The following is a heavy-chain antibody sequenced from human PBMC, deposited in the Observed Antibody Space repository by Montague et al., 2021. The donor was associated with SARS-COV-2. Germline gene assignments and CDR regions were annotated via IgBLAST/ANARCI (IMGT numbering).Heavy chain of an antibody. V-gene: IGHV3-23*01. CDR2: ISGSGGST. CDR3: AKDGNGYYDFWSGYYTVQGYYYYYMDV. CDR1: GFTFSSYA. D-gene: IGHD3-3*01. J-gene: IGHJ6*03. Sequence: SLRLSCAASGFTFSSYAMSWVRQAPGKGLEWVSAISGSGGSTYYADSVKGRFTISRDNSKNTLYLQMNSLRAEDTAVYYCAKDGNGYYDFWSGYYTVQGYYYYYMDVWGKGTTVTVSS.